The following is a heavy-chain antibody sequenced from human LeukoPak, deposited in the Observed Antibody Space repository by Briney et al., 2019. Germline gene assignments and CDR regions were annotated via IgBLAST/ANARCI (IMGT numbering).Heavy chain of an antibody. CDR1: GGSISSSSYY. CDR3: ARSRLRYFDWRDRGAFDY. D-gene: IGHD3-9*01. CDR2: IYYSVST. V-gene: IGHV4-39*07. J-gene: IGHJ4*02. Sequence: SETLSLTCTVSGGSISSSSYYWGWIRQPPGKGLECLGSIYYSVSTYYNPSLKSRVTISVDTSKNQFSLKLSSVTAADTAVYYCARSRLRYFDWRDRGAFDYWGQGTLVTVSS.